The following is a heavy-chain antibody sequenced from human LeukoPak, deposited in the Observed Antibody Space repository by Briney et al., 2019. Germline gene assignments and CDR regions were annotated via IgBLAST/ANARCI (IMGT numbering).Heavy chain of an antibody. CDR3: AREGARDSGYEN. J-gene: IGHJ4*02. Sequence: GGSLRLSCAASGFTFSSYNMNWVRQAPGKGLEWVSVIYSGGSTYYADSVKGRFTISRDNSKNTLYLQMNSLRAEDTAVYYCAREGARDSGYENWGQGTLVTVSS. V-gene: IGHV3-53*01. CDR1: GFTFSSYN. D-gene: IGHD5-12*01. CDR2: IYSGGST.